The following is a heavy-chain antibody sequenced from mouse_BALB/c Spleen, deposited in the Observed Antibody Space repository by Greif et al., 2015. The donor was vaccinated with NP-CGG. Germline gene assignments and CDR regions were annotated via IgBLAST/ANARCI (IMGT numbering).Heavy chain of an antibody. D-gene: IGHD2-14*01. CDR3: ASYYRYDVYYAMDY. CDR1: GYTFTSYY. CDR2: IYPGDGST. Sequence: VQLQQSGPELVKPGASVKMSCKASGYTFTSYYIHWVKQRPGQGLEWIGWIYPGDGSTKYNEKFKGKTTLTADKSSSTAYMLLSSLTSEDSAIYFCASYYRYDVYYAMDYWGQGTSVTVSS. V-gene: IGHV1S56*01. J-gene: IGHJ4*01.